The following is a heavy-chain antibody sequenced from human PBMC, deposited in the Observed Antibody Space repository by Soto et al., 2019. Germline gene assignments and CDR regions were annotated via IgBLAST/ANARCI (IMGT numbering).Heavy chain of an antibody. V-gene: IGHV3-30-3*01. D-gene: IGHD3-10*01. CDR3: AIDPIGRYYGSGRYYFAY. CDR1: GFTFSSYA. CDR2: ISYDGSNK. Sequence: PGGSLRLSCAASGFTFSSYAMHWVRQAPGKGLERVAVISYDGSNKYYADSVKGRFTISRDNSKNTLYLQMNSLRAEDTAVYYCAIDPIGRYYGSGRYYFAYWGQGSLVTVSS. J-gene: IGHJ4*02.